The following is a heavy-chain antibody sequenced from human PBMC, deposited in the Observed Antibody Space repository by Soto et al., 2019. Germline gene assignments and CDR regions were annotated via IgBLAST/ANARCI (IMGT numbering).Heavy chain of an antibody. CDR2: IDTTGSTT. V-gene: IGHV3-74*01. CDR3: ASVSAAQYYHGMDA. D-gene: IGHD2-15*01. CDR1: EFSFSTYW. J-gene: IGHJ6*02. Sequence: VQLVESGGGLVQPGGSLRLSCVASEFSFSTYWMHWVRQAPGKGLMWVARIDTTGSTTTYADSVQGRFTISRDNAKNTMYLQMNSVKDDDTAIYFCASVSAAQYYHGMDAWGQGTKVTVS.